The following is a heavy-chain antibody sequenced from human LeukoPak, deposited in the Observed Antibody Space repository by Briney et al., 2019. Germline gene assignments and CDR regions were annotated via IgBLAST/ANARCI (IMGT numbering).Heavy chain of an antibody. D-gene: IGHD3-3*01. CDR1: GFTFSSYS. CDR3: ARDRGRYYDFWSGYYPLTWYFDY. CDR2: ISGSGGST. V-gene: IGHV3-23*01. J-gene: IGHJ4*02. Sequence: PGGSLRLSCAASGFTFSSYSLSWVRQAPGKGREWVSAISGSGGSTDYADSVKGRFTISRDNAKNSLYLQMNSLRAEDTAVYYCARDRGRYYDFWSGYYPLTWYFDYWGQGTLVTLSS.